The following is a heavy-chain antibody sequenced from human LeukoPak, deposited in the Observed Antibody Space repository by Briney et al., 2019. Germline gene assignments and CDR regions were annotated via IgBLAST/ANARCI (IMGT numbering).Heavy chain of an antibody. D-gene: IGHD3-22*01. Sequence: PSETLSLTCAVSGGSISSSNWWSWVRQPPGKGLEWIGEIYHSGSTNYNPSLKSRVTISVDNSKNQFSLKLTSVTAADTAVYYCARAGYYDSSGYYSFDYWGQGTLVTVSS. CDR1: GGSISSSNW. J-gene: IGHJ4*02. CDR2: IYHSGST. CDR3: ARAGYYDSSGYYSFDY. V-gene: IGHV4-4*02.